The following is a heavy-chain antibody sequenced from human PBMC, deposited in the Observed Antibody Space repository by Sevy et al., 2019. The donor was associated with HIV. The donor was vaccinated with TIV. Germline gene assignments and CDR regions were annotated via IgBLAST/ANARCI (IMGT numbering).Heavy chain of an antibody. J-gene: IGHJ6*02. D-gene: IGHD3-10*01. Sequence: SETLSLTCIVSGGSISSDSYDWGWIRQPHGKGLEWIGSIYYTGSTYYNPSLKSRVTISSDTSKNQFSLRLSSVTAADTALYFCARPSSLYYYYAMDVWGQRTTVTVSS. CDR2: IYYTGST. V-gene: IGHV4-39*01. CDR1: GGSISSDSYD. CDR3: ARPSSLYYYYAMDV.